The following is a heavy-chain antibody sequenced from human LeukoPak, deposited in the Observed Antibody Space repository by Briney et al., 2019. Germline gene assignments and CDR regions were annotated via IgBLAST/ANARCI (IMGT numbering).Heavy chain of an antibody. CDR1: GGTFSSYA. J-gene: IGHJ4*02. V-gene: IGHV1-69*06. CDR2: IIPIFGTA. Sequence: ASVKVSCKASGGTFSSYAISWVRQAPGQGLEWMGGIIPIFGTANYAQKFQGRVTITADKSTSTAYMELSSLRSEDTAVYYCARDPRYYDSSGYYHYWGQGTLVTVSS. CDR3: ARDPRYYDSSGYYHY. D-gene: IGHD3-22*01.